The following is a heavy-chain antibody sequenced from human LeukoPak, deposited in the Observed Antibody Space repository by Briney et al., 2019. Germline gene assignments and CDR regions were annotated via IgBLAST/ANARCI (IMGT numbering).Heavy chain of an antibody. CDR3: ARDGQQLPFDY. Sequence: PGGSLRLSCAASGFTFSSYSMNWVRQAPGKGLEWVSSISSSSSYIYYASSVKGRFTISRDNAKNSLYLQMNSLRAEDTAVYYCARDGQQLPFDYWGQGTLVTVSS. CDR2: ISSSSSYI. CDR1: GFTFSSYS. D-gene: IGHD6-13*01. J-gene: IGHJ4*02. V-gene: IGHV3-21*01.